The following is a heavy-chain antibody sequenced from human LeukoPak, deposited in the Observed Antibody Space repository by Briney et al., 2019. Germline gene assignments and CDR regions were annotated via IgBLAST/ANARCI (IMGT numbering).Heavy chain of an antibody. J-gene: IGHJ4*02. CDR2: INWNGGST. CDR1: GFTFDDYG. CDR3: ARDLESSSSWYVDY. D-gene: IGHD6-13*01. V-gene: IGHV3-20*04. Sequence: GGSLRLSCAASGFTFDDYGMSWVRQAPGKGLEWVSGINWNGGSTGYADSVKGRFTISRDNAKNSLYLQMNSLRAEDTALCYCARDLESSSSWYVDYWGQGTLVTVSS.